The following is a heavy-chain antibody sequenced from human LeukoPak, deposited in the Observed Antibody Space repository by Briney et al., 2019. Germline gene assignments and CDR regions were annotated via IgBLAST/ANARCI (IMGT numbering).Heavy chain of an antibody. CDR2: IYYSGNT. J-gene: IGHJ5*02. D-gene: IGHD5-24*01. CDR3: ATCPHGAGSWFDP. Sequence: RSSETLSLTCTVSGGSISSSSYYWGWIRQPPGKGLEWIGSIYYSGNTYYNPSLKSRVTISVDTSKNQFSLNLSSVTAADTAVYYCATCPHGAGSWFDPWGQGTLVTVSS. CDR1: GGSISSSSYY. V-gene: IGHV4-39*01.